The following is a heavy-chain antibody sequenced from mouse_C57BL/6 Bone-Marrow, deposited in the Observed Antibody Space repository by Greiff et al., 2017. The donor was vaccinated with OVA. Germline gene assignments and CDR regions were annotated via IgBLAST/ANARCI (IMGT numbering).Heavy chain of an antibody. Sequence: EVKLVESGEGLVKPGGSLKLSCAASGFTFSSYAMSWVRQTPEKRLEWVAYISSGGDYIYYADTVKGRFTISRENARNTLYLQMSSLKSEDTAMYYCTRDTSNYDFAYWGQGTLVTVSA. V-gene: IGHV5-9-1*02. CDR2: ISSGGDYI. J-gene: IGHJ3*01. CDR1: GFTFSSYA. D-gene: IGHD2-5*01. CDR3: TRDTSNYDFAY.